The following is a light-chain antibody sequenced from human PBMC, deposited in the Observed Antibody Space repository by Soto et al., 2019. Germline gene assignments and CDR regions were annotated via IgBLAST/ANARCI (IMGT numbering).Light chain of an antibody. Sequence: QAVVSQPPSTSGTPGQRVTISCSGGSSIIGTYTVSWYQQFPETAPRLLIYGSDRRPSGVPDRFSGSKSGTSASLSIGGLHSEDEAHYYCAAWDDSLDGPTFGGGTKLTVL. J-gene: IGLJ2*01. CDR2: GSD. V-gene: IGLV1-44*01. CDR1: SSIIGTYT. CDR3: AAWDDSLDGPT.